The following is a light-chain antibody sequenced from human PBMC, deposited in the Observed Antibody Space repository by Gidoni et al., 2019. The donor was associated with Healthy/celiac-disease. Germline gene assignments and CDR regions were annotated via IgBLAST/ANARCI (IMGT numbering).Light chain of an antibody. J-gene: IGKJ1*01. CDR2: KAS. CDR3: RQCNSDSQT. Sequence: LPITPPPSTLAAAVGDRVTITSRDSQSISSWLAWYQQKPGKAPKLLAYKASSVESGVSSRFGGGRSGTEFTLTISSLQPDDFATYYCRQCNSDSQTFGQGTRVEIK. CDR1: QSISSW. V-gene: IGKV1-5*03.